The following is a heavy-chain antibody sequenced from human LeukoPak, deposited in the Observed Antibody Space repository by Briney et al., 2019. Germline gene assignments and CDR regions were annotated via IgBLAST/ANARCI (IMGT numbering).Heavy chain of an antibody. CDR1: GFTFSSYW. CDR3: AKEEAYCGGDCYRDNKIAYFQH. D-gene: IGHD2-21*02. V-gene: IGHV3-23*01. Sequence: GALRLSCAASGFTFSSYWMSRVRQAPGKGLEWVSAISGSGGSTYYADSVEGRFTISRDNSKNTLYLQMNSLRAEDTAVYYCAKEEAYCGGDCYRDNKIAYFQHWGQGTLVTVSS. CDR2: ISGSGGST. J-gene: IGHJ1*01.